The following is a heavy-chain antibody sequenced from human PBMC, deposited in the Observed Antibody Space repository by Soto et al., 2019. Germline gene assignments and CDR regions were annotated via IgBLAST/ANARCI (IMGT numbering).Heavy chain of an antibody. V-gene: IGHV3-48*01. Sequence: GGSLRLSCAASGFTFSSYSMNWVRQAPGKGLEWVSYISSSSSTIYYADSVKGRFTISRDNAKNSLYLQMNSLRAEDTAVYYCASGSPLPAATKQRTMAFDIWGQGTMVTVSS. CDR3: ASGSPLPAATKQRTMAFDI. J-gene: IGHJ3*02. CDR1: GFTFSSYS. D-gene: IGHD2-2*01. CDR2: ISSSSSTI.